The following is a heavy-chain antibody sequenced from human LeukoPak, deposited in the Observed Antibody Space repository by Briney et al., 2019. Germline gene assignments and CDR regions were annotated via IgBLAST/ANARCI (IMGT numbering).Heavy chain of an antibody. J-gene: IGHJ6*02. V-gene: IGHV4-59*12. CDR3: ARAGDSSSSSYYYYGMDV. Sequence: PSETLSLTCTVSGGSISSYYWSWIRQPPGKGLEWIGYIYYSGSTNYNPSLKSRVTISVDTSKNQFSLKLSSVTAADTAVYYCARAGDSSSSSYYYYGMDVWGQGTTVTVSS. D-gene: IGHD6-13*01. CDR1: GGSISSYY. CDR2: IYYSGST.